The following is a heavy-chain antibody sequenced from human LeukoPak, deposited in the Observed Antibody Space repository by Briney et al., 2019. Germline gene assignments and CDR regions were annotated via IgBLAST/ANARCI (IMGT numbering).Heavy chain of an antibody. D-gene: IGHD1-26*01. V-gene: IGHV1-46*01. CDR2: INPSGGST. CDR1: GYTFTSYY. Sequence: ASVKVSCKASGYTFTSYYMHWVRQAPGQGLEWMGIINPSGGSTSYAQKFQGRVTMTRDMSTSTVYMELSSLRSEDTAVYYCARAVGGSYEGGNWFDPWGQGTLVTVSS. CDR3: ARAVGGSYEGGNWFDP. J-gene: IGHJ5*02.